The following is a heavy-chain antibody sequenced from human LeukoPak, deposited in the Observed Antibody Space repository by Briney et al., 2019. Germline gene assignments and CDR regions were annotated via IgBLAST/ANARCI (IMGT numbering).Heavy chain of an antibody. CDR1: GFSFSAYS. D-gene: IGHD3-22*01. Sequence: PGGSLRLSCAASGFSFSAYSMIWVRQAPGKGLEWVSSVSGTSEYIYYADSVRGRFTISRDNAKNTVYLQMNSLRAEDTAVYYCATPLDYYDTSGYHQGGDWGQGTLVTVSS. V-gene: IGHV3-21*06. CDR2: VSGTSEYI. J-gene: IGHJ4*02. CDR3: ATPLDYYDTSGYHQGGD.